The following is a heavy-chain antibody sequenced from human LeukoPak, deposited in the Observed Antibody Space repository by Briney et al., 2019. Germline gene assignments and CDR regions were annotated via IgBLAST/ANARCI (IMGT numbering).Heavy chain of an antibody. J-gene: IGHJ3*02. CDR3: ASSYDSSGIDALDI. V-gene: IGHV4-4*07. CDR2: IYTSGST. D-gene: IGHD3-22*01. CDR1: GGSISSYY. Sequence: SETLSLTCTVSGGSISSYYWSWIRQPAGKGLEWIGRIYTSGSTNYNPSLKSRVTMSVDTSKNQFSLKLSSVTAADTAVCYCASSYDSSGIDALDIWGQGTMVTVSS.